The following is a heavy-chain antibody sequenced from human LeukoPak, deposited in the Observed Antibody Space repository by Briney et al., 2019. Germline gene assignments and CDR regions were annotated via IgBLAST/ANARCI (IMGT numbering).Heavy chain of an antibody. CDR1: GFTFSSYS. CDR2: ISSSSSYI. CDR3: ARSISPYSSGSYYYMDV. V-gene: IGHV3-21*01. J-gene: IGHJ6*03. D-gene: IGHD6-19*01. Sequence: PGGSLRLSCAASGFTFSSYSMNWVRQAPGKGLEWVSSISSSSSYIYYADSVKGRFTISRDNAKNSLYLQMNSLRAEDTAVYYCARSISPYSSGSYYYMDVWGKGTTVTVSS.